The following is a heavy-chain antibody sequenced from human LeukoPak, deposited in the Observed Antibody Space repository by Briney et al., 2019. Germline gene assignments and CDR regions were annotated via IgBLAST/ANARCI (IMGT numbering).Heavy chain of an antibody. Sequence: GGSLRLSCAASGFAFSSQAMGWVRQAPGKGPEWVSVISDSGSIIYYADSVKGRFTISRDNSKNTLFLQMNSLRADDTAVYYCAKGARRTSGWYFFDYWGQGTLVTVSS. D-gene: IGHD6-19*01. V-gene: IGHV3-23*01. CDR2: ISDSGSII. CDR1: GFAFSSQA. CDR3: AKGARRTSGWYFFDY. J-gene: IGHJ4*02.